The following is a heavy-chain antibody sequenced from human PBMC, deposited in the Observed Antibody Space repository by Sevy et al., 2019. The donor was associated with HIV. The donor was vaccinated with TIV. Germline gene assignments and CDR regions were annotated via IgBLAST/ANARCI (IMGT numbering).Heavy chain of an antibody. J-gene: IGHJ4*02. CDR3: ATGEGNIWNFDY. CDR1: GYTLTELS. V-gene: IGHV1-24*01. CDR2: FDQEDGEI. Sequence: ASVKVSCKVSGYTLTELSMHWVRQPPGRGLEWVGGFDQEDGEIVYAQKFQGRVTMTEDTSTHTAYMDLSSLRSEDTDVYYCATGEGNIWNFDYWGQGTVVTVSS. D-gene: IGHD1-20*01.